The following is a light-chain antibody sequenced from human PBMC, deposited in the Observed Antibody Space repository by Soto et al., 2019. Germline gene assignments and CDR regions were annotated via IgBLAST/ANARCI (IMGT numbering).Light chain of an antibody. Sequence: EIVMTQSPATLSVSPGERATLSCRASQSVSTNFAWYHQKPGQAPRLLISGASTRATGIPARFSGSVSGTAVTLTISSLQSEDVAVYYCQQYNNWPPTFGQGNKVELK. CDR3: QQYNNWPPT. CDR2: GAS. CDR1: QSVSTN. J-gene: IGKJ1*01. V-gene: IGKV3-15*01.